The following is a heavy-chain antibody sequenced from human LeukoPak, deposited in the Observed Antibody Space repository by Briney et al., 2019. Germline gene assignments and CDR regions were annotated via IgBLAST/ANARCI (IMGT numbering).Heavy chain of an antibody. V-gene: IGHV1-2*02. J-gene: IGHJ4*02. CDR1: GYTFTGHY. D-gene: IGHD2-2*01. CDR2: IKPDNGGT. Sequence: ASVKVSCKASGYTFTGHYLHWVRQAPGQGLEWMGWIKPDNGGTTYAQKFQGRVTMTRDTSINTAYLELSSLRSDDAAIYYCAAVVAGITCDHWGQGTLVTGSS. CDR3: AAVVAGITCDH.